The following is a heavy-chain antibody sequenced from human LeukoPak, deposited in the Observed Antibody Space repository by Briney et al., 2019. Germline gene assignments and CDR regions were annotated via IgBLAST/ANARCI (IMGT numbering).Heavy chain of an antibody. CDR1: GFTFSSYA. D-gene: IGHD3-10*01. V-gene: IGHV3-23*01. Sequence: PGGSLRLSCAASGFTFSSYAMSWVRQAPGKGLEWVSAISGSGGSTYYADSVKGRFTISRDNSKNTLYLQMNSLRAEDTAVYYCGTDPWVGHYYGSGSSFDYWGQGTLVTVSS. CDR2: ISGSGGST. J-gene: IGHJ4*02. CDR3: GTDPWVGHYYGSGSSFDY.